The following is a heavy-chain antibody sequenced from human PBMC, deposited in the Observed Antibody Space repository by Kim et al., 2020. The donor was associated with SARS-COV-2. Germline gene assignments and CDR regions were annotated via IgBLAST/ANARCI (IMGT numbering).Heavy chain of an antibody. V-gene: IGHV3-7*01. J-gene: IGHJ3*02. CDR2: IKQDGSEK. CDR3: ASEMDYYDSSGSGGDAFDI. Sequence: GGSLRLSCAASGITFSSYWMSWVRQAPGKGLEWVANIKQDGSEKYYVDSVKGRFTISRDNAKNSLYLQMNSLRAEDTAVYYCASEMDYYDSSGSGGDAFDIWGQGTMVTVSS. D-gene: IGHD3-22*01. CDR1: GITFSSYW.